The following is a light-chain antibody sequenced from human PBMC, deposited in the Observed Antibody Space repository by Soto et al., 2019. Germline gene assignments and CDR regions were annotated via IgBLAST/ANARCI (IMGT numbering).Light chain of an antibody. V-gene: IGKV3-20*01. Sequence: EIVLTQSPGTLSLSPGERATLSCRTSQSVSSSYLAWYQQKPGQAPRLLIYAASRSATGVPDRVSGSGSGTDFTLTISRLEPEDFAVYYCQQYGSSPVTFGPGTKVDIK. CDR3: QQYGSSPVT. CDR1: QSVSSSY. CDR2: AAS. J-gene: IGKJ3*01.